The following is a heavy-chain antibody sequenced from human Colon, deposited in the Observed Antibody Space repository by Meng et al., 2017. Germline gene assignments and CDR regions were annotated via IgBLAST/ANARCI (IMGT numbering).Heavy chain of an antibody. V-gene: IGHV4-39*07. D-gene: IGHD3-10*02. Sequence: SETLSLTCTVSGGSISSSPYYWGWIRQPPGKGLQWIGSLSYAGTTSYTPSLQSRVTISVDRTKNQFSLNLSSVTAADTAVYYCARSPVKREDYVGLRLDAFDMWGQGTMVTVSS. CDR3: ARSPVKREDYVGLRLDAFDM. CDR2: LSYAGTT. CDR1: GGSISSSPYY. J-gene: IGHJ3*02.